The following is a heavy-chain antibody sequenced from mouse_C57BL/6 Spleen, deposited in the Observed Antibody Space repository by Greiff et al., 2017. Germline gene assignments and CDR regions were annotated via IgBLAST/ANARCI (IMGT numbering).Heavy chain of an antibody. CDR2: ISDGGSYT. J-gene: IGHJ2*01. CDR3: AREKNYGSSPFDY. V-gene: IGHV5-4*01. Sequence: EVQLVESGGGLVKPGGSLKLSCAASGFTFSSYAMSWVRQTPEKRLEWVATISDGGSYTYYPDKVKGRFTISRDNAKNNLYLQMSHLKSEDTAMYYCAREKNYGSSPFDYWGQGTTLTVSS. D-gene: IGHD1-1*01. CDR1: GFTFSSYA.